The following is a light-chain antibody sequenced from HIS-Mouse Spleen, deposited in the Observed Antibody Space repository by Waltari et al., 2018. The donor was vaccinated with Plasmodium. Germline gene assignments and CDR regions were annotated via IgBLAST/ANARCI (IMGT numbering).Light chain of an antibody. CDR1: SSAVGGYNY. CDR3: CSYAGSYTWV. J-gene: IGLJ2*01. V-gene: IGLV2-11*01. CDR2: AVS. Sequence: QSALTQPRSVSGSPGQSVTISCTGTSSAVGGYNYVSWYQQHPGKAPKLMIYAVSKRPSGVPDRFSGSKSGNTAYLTISGLQAEDEADYYCCSYAGSYTWVFGGGTKLTVL.